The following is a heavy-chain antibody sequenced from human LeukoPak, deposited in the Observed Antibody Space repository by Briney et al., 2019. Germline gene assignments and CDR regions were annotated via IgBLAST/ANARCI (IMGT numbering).Heavy chain of an antibody. V-gene: IGHV3-48*04. CDR3: ARDRYGSGEIGVFDY. CDR1: GFTFSSYR. D-gene: IGHD3-10*01. J-gene: IGHJ4*02. CDR2: ITQTGGTI. Sequence: QAGGSLRLSCAASGFTFSSYRMSWVRQTPGKGLEWLSYITQTGGTIYYADSVKGRFTISRDNAKNSLYLQINSLRAEDTAVYFCARDRYGSGEIGVFDYWGQGTLVTVSS.